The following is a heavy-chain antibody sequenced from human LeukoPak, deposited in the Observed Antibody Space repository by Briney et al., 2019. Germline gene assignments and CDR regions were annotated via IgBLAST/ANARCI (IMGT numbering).Heavy chain of an antibody. Sequence: SGTLSLTCAVSGGSISSSNWWSWVRQPPGKGLEWIGEIYHSGSTNYNPSLKSRVTISVDTSKNQFSLKLSSVTAADTAVYYCARGLRYYDSSGYYYFDYWGQGTLVPVSS. D-gene: IGHD3-22*01. V-gene: IGHV4-4*02. CDR2: IYHSGST. CDR1: GGSISSSNW. CDR3: ARGLRYYDSSGYYYFDY. J-gene: IGHJ4*02.